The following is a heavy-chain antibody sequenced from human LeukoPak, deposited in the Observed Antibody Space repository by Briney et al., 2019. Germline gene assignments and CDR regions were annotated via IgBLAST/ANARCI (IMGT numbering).Heavy chain of an antibody. CDR1: GFTFSSYS. V-gene: IGHV3-21*01. D-gene: IGHD4-17*01. CDR2: ISSSSSYI. Sequence: GGSLRLSCAASGFTFSSYSMNWVRQAPGKGLEWVSSISSSSSYIYYADSVKGRFTISRDNAKNSLYLQMNSLRAEDTAVYYCARARGYGDYAPDYWGQETLVTVSS. CDR3: ARARGYGDYAPDY. J-gene: IGHJ4*02.